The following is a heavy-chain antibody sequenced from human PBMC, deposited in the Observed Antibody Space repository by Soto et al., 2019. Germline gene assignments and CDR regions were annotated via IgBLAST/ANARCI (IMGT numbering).Heavy chain of an antibody. J-gene: IGHJ6*02. V-gene: IGHV3-30*04. Sequence: QVQLVESGGGVVQPGRSLRLYCAASGFTFSSFAMHWARQAPGKGLEWVAFISYDGRKNSYADAVKGRFTVSRDNSKNTVYLQMNSLRAEDTAVYYCARGCSSSDCYTNYYYYYGMDVWGHGTTVTVSS. D-gene: IGHD2-2*02. CDR1: GFTFSSFA. CDR3: ARGCSSSDCYTNYYYYYGMDV. CDR2: ISYDGRKN.